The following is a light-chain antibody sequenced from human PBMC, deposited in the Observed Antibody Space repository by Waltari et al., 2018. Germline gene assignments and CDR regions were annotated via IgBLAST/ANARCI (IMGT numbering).Light chain of an antibody. V-gene: IGLV3-21*04. CDR3: HVWDRSNGLYV. CDR2: YDS. J-gene: IGLJ1*01. Sequence: SYVLTQPPSVSVAPGKTARIAWGGNNIGSKGVHWYQQKPGQAPVLVIYYDSDRPSGIPERFSGSNSGNTATLTISRVEAGDEADYYCHVWDRSNGLYVFGPGTKVTVL. CDR1: NIGSKG.